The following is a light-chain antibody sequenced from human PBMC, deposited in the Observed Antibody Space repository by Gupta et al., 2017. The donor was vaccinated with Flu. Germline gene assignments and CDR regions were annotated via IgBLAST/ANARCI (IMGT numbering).Light chain of an antibody. CDR2: YDD. V-gene: IGLV1-36*01. CDR3: AAWDDSMNGVV. J-gene: IGLJ2*01. CDR1: SSNIGSNA. Sequence: QSVLTQPPSVSEAPRQRVTISCSGSSSNIGSNAVNWYQQLPGKAPKLLIYYDDLLPSGITDRFSGSKSGTSASLAISGLQSEEEADYYCAAWDDSMNGVVFGGGTKLTVL.